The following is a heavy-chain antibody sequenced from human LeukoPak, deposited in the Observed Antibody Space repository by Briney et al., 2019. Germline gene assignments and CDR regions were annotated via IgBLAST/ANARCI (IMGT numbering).Heavy chain of an antibody. J-gene: IGHJ3*02. Sequence: GGSLSLSFAASGFTFSSYWMHWVRKAPGKGLLWSSRINSDGSSTSYADSVKGRFTISRDNAKNTLYLQMNSLRAEDTAVYYCVFDWLFDDAFDIWGQGTMVTVSS. V-gene: IGHV3-74*01. D-gene: IGHD3-9*01. CDR2: INSDGSST. CDR3: VFDWLFDDAFDI. CDR1: GFTFSSYW.